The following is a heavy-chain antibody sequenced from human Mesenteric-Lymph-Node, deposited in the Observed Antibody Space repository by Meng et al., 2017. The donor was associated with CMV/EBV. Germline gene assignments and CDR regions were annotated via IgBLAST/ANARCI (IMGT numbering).Heavy chain of an antibody. V-gene: IGHV3-21*01. Sequence: GGSLRLSCEASGFPFSSYSMNWARQAPGKGLEWVASITTGSTYTYYADSVQGRFTISRDNAKNSLYLQMNSLRAEDTAVYYCARDLGSIVVVPAAISGDYYYYGMDVWGQGTTVTVSS. CDR2: ITTGSTYT. CDR1: GFPFSSYS. CDR3: ARDLGSIVVVPAAISGDYYYYGMDV. D-gene: IGHD2-2*01. J-gene: IGHJ6*02.